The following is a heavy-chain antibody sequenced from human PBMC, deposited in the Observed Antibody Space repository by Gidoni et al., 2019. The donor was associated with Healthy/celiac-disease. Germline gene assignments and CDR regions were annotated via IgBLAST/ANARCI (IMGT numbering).Heavy chain of an antibody. CDR2: IKSKTDGGTT. CDR1: RFTFSNAW. J-gene: IGHJ6*03. D-gene: IGHD1-26*01. Sequence: EVQLVESGGGLVKPGGSLRLSCAASRFTFSNAWLSWVRQAPGKGLEWVGRIKSKTDGGTTDYAAPVKGRFTISRDDSKNTLYLQMNSLKTEDTAVYYCTTDGSGSYTYYYYMDVWGKGTTVTVSS. V-gene: IGHV3-15*01. CDR3: TTDGSGSYTYYYYMDV.